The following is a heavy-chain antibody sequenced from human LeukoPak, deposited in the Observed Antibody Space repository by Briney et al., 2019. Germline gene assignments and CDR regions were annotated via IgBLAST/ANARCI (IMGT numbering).Heavy chain of an antibody. J-gene: IGHJ4*02. CDR1: GFTFSSYW. V-gene: IGHV3-7*01. Sequence: GGSLRLSCAASGFTFSSYWMSWVRQAPGKGLEWVANIKQDGSEKYYVDSVKGRFTISRDNAKNSLYLQMNSLRAEDTAVYYCAREMGIDFWSGYYGQIVFDYWGQGTLVTVSS. CDR2: IKQDGSEK. D-gene: IGHD3-3*01. CDR3: AREMGIDFWSGYYGQIVFDY.